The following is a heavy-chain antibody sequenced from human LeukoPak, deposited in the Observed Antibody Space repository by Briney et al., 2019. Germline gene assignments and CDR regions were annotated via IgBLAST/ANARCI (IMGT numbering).Heavy chain of an antibody. Sequence: SETLSLTCAVSGASISSGDINSGDYAWRWIRQPPGKGLEWIGHIYRDGSTFYNPSLKSRVTMSVDRSKNHFSLKLSSVTAADTAVYYCARYDILPGAHDGFDLWGHGTRVTVSS. CDR1: GASISSGDINSGDYA. CDR3: ARYDILPGAHDGFDL. V-gene: IGHV4-30-2*01. D-gene: IGHD3-9*01. CDR2: IYRDGST. J-gene: IGHJ3*01.